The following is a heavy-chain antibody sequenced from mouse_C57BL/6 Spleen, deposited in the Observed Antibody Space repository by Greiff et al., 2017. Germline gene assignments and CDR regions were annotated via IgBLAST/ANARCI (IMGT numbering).Heavy chain of an antibody. CDR2: INPNNGGT. V-gene: IGHV1-26*01. Sequence: VQLKQSGPELVKPGASVKISCKASGYTFTDYYMNWVKQSHGKSLEWIGDINPNNGGTSYNQKFKGKATLTVDKSSSTAYMELRSLTSEDSAVYYCARNGAYYSKGYWGQGTTLTVSS. CDR1: GYTFTDYY. J-gene: IGHJ2*01. CDR3: ARNGAYYSKGY. D-gene: IGHD2-5*01.